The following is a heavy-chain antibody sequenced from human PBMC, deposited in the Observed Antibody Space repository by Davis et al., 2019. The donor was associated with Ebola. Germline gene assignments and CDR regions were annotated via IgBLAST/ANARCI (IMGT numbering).Heavy chain of an antibody. Sequence: PAGSLSLSCAVSGFTFDDYAMHCVRQAPGNGPEWVSGISWNSGSIGYADSVKGRFTISRDNAKNSLYLQMNSLRDEDTAVYYCARERTVAFGETYYCDYWGQGTLVTVSS. J-gene: IGHJ4*02. V-gene: IGHV3-9*01. CDR3: ARERTVAFGETYYCDY. D-gene: IGHD3-3*01. CDR2: ISWNSGSI. CDR1: GFTFDDYA.